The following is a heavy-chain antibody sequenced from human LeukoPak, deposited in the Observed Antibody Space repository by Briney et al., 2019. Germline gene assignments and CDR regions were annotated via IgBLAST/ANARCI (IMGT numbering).Heavy chain of an antibody. D-gene: IGHD6-19*01. CDR2: ISAYNGNT. CDR3: ARVVAVAGLDY. V-gene: IGHV1-18*04. Sequence: ASVKVSCKASGYTFTGYYMHWVRQAPGQGLEWMGWISAYNGNTNYAQKLQGRVTMTTDTSTSTAYMELRSLRSDDTAVYYCARVVAVAGLDYWGQGTLVTVSS. J-gene: IGHJ4*02. CDR1: GYTFTGYY.